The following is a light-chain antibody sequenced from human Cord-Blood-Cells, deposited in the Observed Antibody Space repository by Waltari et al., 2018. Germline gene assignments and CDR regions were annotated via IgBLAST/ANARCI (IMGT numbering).Light chain of an antibody. J-gene: IGLJ1*01. V-gene: IGLV2-14*01. Sequence: QSALTQPASVSGSPGQSITISCTGTSSDVGGYNYVSWYQQHPGKAPKLMIYEVSKRPSGVSNRFSGSESGNTAYLTISGRQAEDEADYYCSSYTSSSTLGVFGTGTKVTVL. CDR2: EVS. CDR1: SSDVGGYNY. CDR3: SSYTSSSTLGV.